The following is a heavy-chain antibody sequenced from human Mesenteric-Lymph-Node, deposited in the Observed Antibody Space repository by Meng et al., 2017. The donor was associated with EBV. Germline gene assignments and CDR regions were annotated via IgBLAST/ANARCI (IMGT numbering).Heavy chain of an antibody. V-gene: IGHV4-39*01. CDR1: ADFINSNYNY. CDR3: ARTPLYNWGD. D-gene: IGHD7-27*01. J-gene: IGHJ4*02. Sequence: HPQHSGSGLVKPPDPLSLPCTVPADFINSNYNYWGRIRQHPWKGLQWIGSIYYSGTNFYNPSLKSRVTISVDTSKNQLSLKLTSVTAADTAVYYCARTPLYNWGDWGRGTLVTVSS. CDR2: IYYSGTN.